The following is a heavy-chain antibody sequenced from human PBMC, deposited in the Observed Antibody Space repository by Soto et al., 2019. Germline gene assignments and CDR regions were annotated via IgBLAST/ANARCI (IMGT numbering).Heavy chain of an antibody. V-gene: IGHV3-64*02. Sequence: EVQLVESGEGLVQPGGSLRLSCAASGFTFSSYAMHWVRQAPGKGLEYVSAISSNGRSTYYADSVKGRFTISRDNSKNTLYLQMGRLRAEDMAVYYCARVFYESSGYYYDYWGQGTLVTVSS. CDR2: ISSNGRST. J-gene: IGHJ4*02. CDR1: GFTFSSYA. CDR3: ARVFYESSGYYYDY. D-gene: IGHD3-22*01.